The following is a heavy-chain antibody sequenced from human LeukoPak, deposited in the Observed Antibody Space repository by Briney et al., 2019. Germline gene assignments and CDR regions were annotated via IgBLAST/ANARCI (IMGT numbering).Heavy chain of an antibody. Sequence: SQTLSLTCTVSGGSISSGGYYWSWIRQHPGKGLEWIGYIYCSGSTYYNPSLKSRVTISVDTSKNQFSLKLSSVTAADTAVYYCARSSGSSSWYRNWFDPWGQGTLVTVSS. CDR3: ARSSGSSSWYRNWFDP. CDR1: GGSISSGGYY. J-gene: IGHJ5*02. D-gene: IGHD6-13*01. V-gene: IGHV4-31*03. CDR2: IYCSGST.